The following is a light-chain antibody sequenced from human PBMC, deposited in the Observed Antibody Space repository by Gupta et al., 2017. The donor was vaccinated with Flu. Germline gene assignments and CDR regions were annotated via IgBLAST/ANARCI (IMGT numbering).Light chain of an antibody. CDR3: QVWDNNSDPREV. CDR2: DND. V-gene: IGLV3-21*02. CDR1: DIGYKS. J-gene: IGLJ3*02. Sequence: GNDIGYKSVHWYQQKPGQAPVLVVYDNDDRPSEIPERFSGSNSGNTATLTITRVEAGDEADYYCQVWDNNSDPREVFGGGTKLTVL.